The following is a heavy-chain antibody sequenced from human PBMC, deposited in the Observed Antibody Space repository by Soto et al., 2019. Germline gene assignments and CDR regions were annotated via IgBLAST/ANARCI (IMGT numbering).Heavy chain of an antibody. V-gene: IGHV5-51*01. CDR1: GYQVSTWHNFTSYW. J-gene: IGHJ6*02. D-gene: IGHD3-3*01. Sequence: PGESLKISCLGSGYQVSTWHNFTSYWIAWVRQMPGEGLEWMGIIYPGDSDTTYSPSFQGQVTISADKSINTVYLQWSSLKASDTATYYCARLGFDYDFLSGYYNVHHYYGIDVWGQGTTVTVSS. CDR2: IYPGDSDT. CDR3: ARLGFDYDFLSGYYNVHHYYGIDV.